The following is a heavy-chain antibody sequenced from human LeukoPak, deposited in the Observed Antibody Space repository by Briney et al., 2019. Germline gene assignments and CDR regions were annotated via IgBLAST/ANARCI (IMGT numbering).Heavy chain of an antibody. D-gene: IGHD3-3*01. V-gene: IGHV1-18*01. Sequence: GASVKVSCKASGYTFTSYGISWVRHAPGQGLEWMGWISAYNGNTNYAQKLQGRVTMTTDTSTSTAYMELRSLRSDDTAVYYCARGRFLEWSWPLYYYYYMDVWGKGTTVTVSS. CDR3: ARGRFLEWSWPLYYYYYMDV. CDR1: GYTFTSYG. J-gene: IGHJ6*03. CDR2: ISAYNGNT.